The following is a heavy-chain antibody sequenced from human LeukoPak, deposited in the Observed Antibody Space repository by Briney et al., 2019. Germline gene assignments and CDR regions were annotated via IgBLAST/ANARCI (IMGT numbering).Heavy chain of an antibody. D-gene: IGHD2-15*01. Sequence: GGSLRLSCAAPGFTVSSNYMSWVRQAPGKGLEWVSVIYSAGDTYYADSVKGRFTISRDTSRNTVYLRMNSLRAEDTAVYYCATRSEYSYYWGPGTLVTVSS. V-gene: IGHV3-53*01. J-gene: IGHJ4*02. CDR1: GFTVSSNY. CDR3: ATRSEYSYY. CDR2: IYSAGDT.